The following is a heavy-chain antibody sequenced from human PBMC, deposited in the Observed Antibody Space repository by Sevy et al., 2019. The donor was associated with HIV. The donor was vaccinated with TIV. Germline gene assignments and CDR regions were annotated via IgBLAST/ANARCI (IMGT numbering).Heavy chain of an antibody. V-gene: IGHV3-23*01. D-gene: IGHD2-21*01. CDR3: AKDCGGDCYAYASYYYYYGMDV. Sequence: GGSLRLSCAASGFTFSSYAMSWVRQAPGKGLEWVSAISGSGGSTYYADSVKGRFTISRDNSKNTLYLQMNSLRAEDTAVYYCAKDCGGDCYAYASYYYYYGMDVWGQGTTVTVSS. CDR2: ISGSGGST. CDR1: GFTFSSYA. J-gene: IGHJ6*02.